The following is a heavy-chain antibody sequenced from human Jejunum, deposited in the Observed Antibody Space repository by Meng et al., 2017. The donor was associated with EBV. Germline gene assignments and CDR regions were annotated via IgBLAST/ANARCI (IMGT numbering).Heavy chain of an antibody. CDR1: VYDSINSG. V-gene: IGHV1-18*01. CDR3: ARDRSNSDY. J-gene: IGHJ4*02. CDR2: ISVYRGNT. Sequence: HLLQTGAKVKNPMRAVKCSFKASVYDSINSGISCARQAPGQGLDGMGWISVYRGNTNYAQRFQDRVTLTTNTSTSTVDMELRSLTSDDTAVYYCARDRSNSDYWGQGTLVTVSS. D-gene: IGHD5-24*01.